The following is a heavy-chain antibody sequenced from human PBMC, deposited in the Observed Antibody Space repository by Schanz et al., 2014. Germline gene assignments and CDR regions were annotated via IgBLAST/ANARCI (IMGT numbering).Heavy chain of an antibody. Sequence: QVQLVQSGAEVKKPGASVKISCKASGYTFTDYYMYWVGQAPGQGLEWMGRINPNSGGTNYAQKFQGRVTMTRDTSISTAYMELRRLRSDDTAVYYCARDYYDILTGYPYDTFDIWGQGTMVTVSS. CDR1: GYTFTDYY. V-gene: IGHV1-2*06. CDR2: INPNSGGT. D-gene: IGHD3-9*01. J-gene: IGHJ3*02. CDR3: ARDYYDILTGYPYDTFDI.